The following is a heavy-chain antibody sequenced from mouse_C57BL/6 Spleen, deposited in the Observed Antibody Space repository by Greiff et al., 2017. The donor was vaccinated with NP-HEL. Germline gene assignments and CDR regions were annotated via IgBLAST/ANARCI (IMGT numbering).Heavy chain of an antibody. CDR2: IRLKSDNYAT. V-gene: IGHV6-3*01. J-gene: IGHJ3*01. D-gene: IGHD2-10*01. CDR1: GFTFSNYW. Sequence: EVQRVESGGGLVQPGGSMKLSCVASGFTFSNYWMNWVRQSPEKGLEWVAQIRLKSDNYATHYAESVKGRFTISRDDSKSSVYLQMNNLRAEDTGIYYCTGGGAYSWAWFAYWGQGTLVTVSA. CDR3: TGGGAYSWAWFAY.